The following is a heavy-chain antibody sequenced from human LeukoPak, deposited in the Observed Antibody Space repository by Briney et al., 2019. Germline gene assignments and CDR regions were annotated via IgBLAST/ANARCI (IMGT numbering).Heavy chain of an antibody. J-gene: IGHJ4*02. CDR3: ASTSGTGYSSGWPFDY. V-gene: IGHV3-21*01. CDR2: ISSSSSYI. D-gene: IGHD6-19*01. Sequence: GGSXXLSCAASGFTFSSYAMNWVRQAPGKGXEWXSSISSSSSYIYYADSVKGRFTISRDNAKNSLYLQMNSLRAEDTAVYYCASTSGTGYSSGWPFDYWGQGTLVTVSS. CDR1: GFTFSSYA.